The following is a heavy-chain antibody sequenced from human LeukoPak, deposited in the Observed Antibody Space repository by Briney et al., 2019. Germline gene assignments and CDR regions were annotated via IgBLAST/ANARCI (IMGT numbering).Heavy chain of an antibody. D-gene: IGHD1-26*01. CDR3: ARDQIGYYDNWFDP. J-gene: IGHJ5*02. V-gene: IGHV1-69*01. Sequence: SVEVSCKASGGTFSSYAISWVRQAPGQGLEWMGGIIPIFGTANYAQKFQGRVTITADESTSTAYMELSSLRSEDTAVYYCARDQIGYYDNWFDPWGQGTLVTVPS. CDR1: GGTFSSYA. CDR2: IIPIFGTA.